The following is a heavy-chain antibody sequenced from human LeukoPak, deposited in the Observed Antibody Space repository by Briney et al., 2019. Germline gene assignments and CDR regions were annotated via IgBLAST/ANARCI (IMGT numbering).Heavy chain of an antibody. CDR3: ARDTPGYSSGSYYMDV. V-gene: IGHV3-7*01. CDR2: IKQDGSEK. D-gene: IGHD6-19*01. CDR1: GFTFSSYW. Sequence: GGSLRLSCAASGFTFSSYWMSWVRQAPGEGLEWVANIKQDGSEKYYVDSVKGRFTISRDNAKNSLYLQMNSLRAEDTAVYYCARDTPGYSSGSYYMDVWGKGTTVTVSS. J-gene: IGHJ6*03.